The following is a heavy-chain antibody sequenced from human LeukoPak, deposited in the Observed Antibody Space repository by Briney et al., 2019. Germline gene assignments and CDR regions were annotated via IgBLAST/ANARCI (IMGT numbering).Heavy chain of an antibody. CDR3: ARHRDGYFDY. Sequence: SETLSLTCTVSGGSISSGGYYWSWIRQHPGKGLEWIGYIYYSGSTYYNPSLKSRVTISVDASKNQFSLKLSSVTAADTAVYYCARHRDGYFDYWGQGTLVTVSS. V-gene: IGHV4-31*03. CDR1: GGSISSGGYY. J-gene: IGHJ4*02. D-gene: IGHD5-24*01. CDR2: IYYSGST.